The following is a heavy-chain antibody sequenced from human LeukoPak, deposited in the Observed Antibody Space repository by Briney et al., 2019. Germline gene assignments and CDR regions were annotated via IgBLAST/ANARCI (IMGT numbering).Heavy chain of an antibody. CDR1: GGSISSSNW. Sequence: SETLSLTCAVSGGSISSSNWWSWVRQPPGKGLEWIGEIYHSGSTNYNPSLKSRVTISVDTSKNQFSLKLSSVTAADTAVYYCARRISRYYDSSGFPFDYWGQGTLVTVSS. CDR3: ARRISRYYDSSGFPFDY. CDR2: IYHSGST. J-gene: IGHJ4*02. D-gene: IGHD3-22*01. V-gene: IGHV4-4*02.